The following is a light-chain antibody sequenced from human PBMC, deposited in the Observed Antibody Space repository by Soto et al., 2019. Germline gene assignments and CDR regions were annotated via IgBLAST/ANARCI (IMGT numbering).Light chain of an antibody. Sequence: QSALTQPPSASGSPGQSVTICCSGTSRDVGGYNYVSWYQQHPGKAPKLMIYQVTKRPSGVPDRFSASKSGNTASLTVSGLQAEDEAHYYCTSYAGDNNLVFGGGTKLTVL. CDR1: SRDVGGYNY. J-gene: IGLJ2*01. V-gene: IGLV2-8*01. CDR3: TSYAGDNNLV. CDR2: QVT.